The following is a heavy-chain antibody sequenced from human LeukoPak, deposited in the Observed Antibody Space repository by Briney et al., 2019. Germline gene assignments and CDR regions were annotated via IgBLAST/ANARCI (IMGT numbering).Heavy chain of an antibody. CDR3: AKDWWLGGFDY. J-gene: IGHJ4*02. Sequence: GGPLRLSCAASGFTFNNYAMNWVRQAPGKGLEWVAVISYDGSNKYYADSVKGRFTISRDNSKNTLYLQMNSLRAEDTAVYYCAKDWWLGGFDYWGQGTLVTVSS. CDR1: GFTFNNYA. V-gene: IGHV3-30*18. D-gene: IGHD6-19*01. CDR2: ISYDGSNK.